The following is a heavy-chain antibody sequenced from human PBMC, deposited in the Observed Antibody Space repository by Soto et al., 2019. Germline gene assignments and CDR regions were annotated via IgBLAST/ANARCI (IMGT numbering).Heavy chain of an antibody. Sequence: QVQLQQWGAGLLKPSETLSLTCAVYGGSFSGYYWSWIRQPPGKGLEWIGEINHSGSTNYNPSLKSRVTISVDTSKGQFSLKLRSVTAADTAVYYCARSRKNIVVVVAATSWFDPWGQGTLVTVSS. CDR2: INHSGST. D-gene: IGHD2-15*01. V-gene: IGHV4-34*01. J-gene: IGHJ5*02. CDR1: GGSFSGYY. CDR3: ARSRKNIVVVVAATSWFDP.